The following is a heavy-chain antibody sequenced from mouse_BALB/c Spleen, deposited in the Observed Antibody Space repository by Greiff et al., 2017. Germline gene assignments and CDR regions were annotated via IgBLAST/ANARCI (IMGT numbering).Heavy chain of an antibody. J-gene: IGHJ3*01. CDR2: IWAGGST. CDR3: ARDRAHYYGSSTWFAY. CDR1: GFSLTSYG. D-gene: IGHD1-1*01. V-gene: IGHV2-9*02. Sequence: QVQLKESGPGLVAPSQSLSITCTVSGFSLTSYGVHWVRQPPGKGLEWLGVIWAGGSTNYNSALMSRLSISKDNSKSQVFLKMNSLQTDDTAMYYCARDRAHYYGSSTWFAYWGQGTLVTVSA.